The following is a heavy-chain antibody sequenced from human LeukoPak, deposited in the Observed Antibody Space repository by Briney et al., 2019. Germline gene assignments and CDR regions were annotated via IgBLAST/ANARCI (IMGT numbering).Heavy chain of an antibody. Sequence: SETLSLTCAVYGGSFSGYYWSWIRQHPGKGLEWIGEINHSGSTNYNPSLKSRVTISVDTSKNQFSLKLSSVTAADTAVYYCARGGRYFDYYYYGMDVWGQGTTFTVSS. CDR3: ARGGRYFDYYYYGMDV. CDR2: INHSGST. D-gene: IGHD3-9*01. V-gene: IGHV4-34*01. J-gene: IGHJ6*02. CDR1: GGSFSGYY.